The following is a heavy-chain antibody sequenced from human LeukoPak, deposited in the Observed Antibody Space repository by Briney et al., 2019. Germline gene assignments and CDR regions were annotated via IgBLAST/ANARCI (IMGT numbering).Heavy chain of an antibody. D-gene: IGHD2-2*01. CDR2: INPNSGGT. J-gene: IGHJ5*02. V-gene: IGHV1-2*02. Sequence: GASVKVSCKASGYTFTGYYIHWVRQVPGQGLEWMGWINPNSGGTNYAQKFQGRVTMTRDTSISTAYMELSRLRSDDTAVYYCARGGWSTSLNWFDPWGQGTLVTVSS. CDR3: ARGGWSTSLNWFDP. CDR1: GYTFTGYY.